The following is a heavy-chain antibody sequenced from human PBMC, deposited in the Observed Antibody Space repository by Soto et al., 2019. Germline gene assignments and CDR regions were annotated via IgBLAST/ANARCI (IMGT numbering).Heavy chain of an antibody. D-gene: IGHD5-12*01. Sequence: QVQLVQSGAEVKKPGSSVKVSCKASGGTFSSYAISWVRQAPGHWLEWMGGIIPIFGTANYAQKFKGRVTITADESTSTAYVELSSLSSEDTAVYYCARRVWDGYNGWYFDLWGRGTLVTVSS. CDR1: GGTFSSYA. V-gene: IGHV1-69*01. J-gene: IGHJ2*01. CDR2: IIPIFGTA. CDR3: ARRVWDGYNGWYFDL.